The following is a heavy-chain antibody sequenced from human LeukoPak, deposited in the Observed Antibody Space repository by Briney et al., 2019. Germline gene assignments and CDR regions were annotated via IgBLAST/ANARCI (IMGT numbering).Heavy chain of an antibody. V-gene: IGHV1-18*01. CDR3: ARGSSSSWFRFFDY. J-gene: IGHJ4*02. CDR1: GYTFINYG. CDR2: ISAYNGNT. Sequence: ASVKVSCKASGYTFINYGISWVRQAPGQGLEWMGWISAYNGNTNYAQKLQGRVTMTTDTSTSTAYMELRSLRSDDTAVYYCARGSSSSWFRFFDYWGQGTLVTVSS. D-gene: IGHD6-13*01.